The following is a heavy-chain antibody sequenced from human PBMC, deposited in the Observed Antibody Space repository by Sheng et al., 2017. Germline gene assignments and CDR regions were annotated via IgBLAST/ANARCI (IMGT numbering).Heavy chain of an antibody. CDR3: ARDAVTGTRGIGWFDP. Sequence: QVQLVQSGAEVKKSGASVKVSCKASGYSFASSDINWVRQATGQGLEWMGWMNPNSGNTGYAQKFQGRVTFTRDTSISTAYMELSSLRSDDTAVYYCARDAVTGTRGIGWFDPWGQGTLVTVSS. D-gene: IGHD6-19*01. V-gene: IGHV1-8*03. CDR2: MNPNSGNT. J-gene: IGHJ5*02. CDR1: GYSFASSD.